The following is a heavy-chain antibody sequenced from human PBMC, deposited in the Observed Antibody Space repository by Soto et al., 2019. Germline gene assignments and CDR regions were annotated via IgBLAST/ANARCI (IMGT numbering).Heavy chain of an antibody. Sequence: QVQLVQSGAEVKKPGSSVKVSCKASGGTFRSYAISWVRQAPGQGLEWMGGIIPIFGTANYAQKFQGRVTITADESTSTAYMELSSLRSEDTAVYYCARDPIRCSGGSCYPNYYYGMDVWGQGTTVTVSS. V-gene: IGHV1-69*01. CDR3: ARDPIRCSGGSCYPNYYYGMDV. CDR2: IIPIFGTA. D-gene: IGHD2-15*01. J-gene: IGHJ6*02. CDR1: GGTFRSYA.